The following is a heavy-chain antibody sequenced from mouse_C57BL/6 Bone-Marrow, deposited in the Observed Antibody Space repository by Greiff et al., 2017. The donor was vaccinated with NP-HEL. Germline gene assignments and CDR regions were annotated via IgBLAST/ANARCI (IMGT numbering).Heavy chain of an antibody. J-gene: IGHJ3*01. V-gene: IGHV1-39*01. CDR1: VYSFTDYN. Sequence: VQLQQSGPELVKPGASVKISCKASVYSFTDYNMNWLKQSNGKSLEWIGVIIPTYGTTSSNQKVKGKATLTVDQSSSTAYMQLNSLTSEDSAVYYCARGIYGNYPWFAYWGQGTLVTVSA. D-gene: IGHD2-1*01. CDR3: ARGIYGNYPWFAY. CDR2: IIPTYGTT.